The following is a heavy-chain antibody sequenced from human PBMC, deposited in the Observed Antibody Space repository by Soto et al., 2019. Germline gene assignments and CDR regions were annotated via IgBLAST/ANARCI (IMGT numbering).Heavy chain of an antibody. CDR3: ARGYYYDGTGLKGPFDL. CDR2: ISYDGNNK. Sequence: QEQLVESGGGVVQPGRSLRLSCAASGFTFNTYAMHWVRQSPGKGLEWVAVISYDGNNKYYADSVKGRFTISRDDSKNTLYLQMSSLRVEDSTAYYCARGYYYDGTGLKGPFDLWGRGTLVTVSS. J-gene: IGHJ2*01. CDR1: GFTFNTYA. V-gene: IGHV3-30-3*01. D-gene: IGHD3-22*01.